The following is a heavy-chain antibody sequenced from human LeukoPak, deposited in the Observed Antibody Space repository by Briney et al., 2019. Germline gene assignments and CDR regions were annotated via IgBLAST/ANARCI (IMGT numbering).Heavy chain of an antibody. CDR3: ARGSLASSGGTFFDY. CDR1: GYSFTSYW. J-gene: IGHJ4*02. V-gene: IGHV5-51*01. CDR2: IYPGDSDT. D-gene: IGHD2-15*01. Sequence: GESLKISCKSSGYSFTSYWIGWVRQMPGKGLEWMGIIYPGDSDTKYSPSFQGQFTISADKSISTAYLQWSRLKASDTAMYYCARGSLASSGGTFFDYWGQGTLVTVSS.